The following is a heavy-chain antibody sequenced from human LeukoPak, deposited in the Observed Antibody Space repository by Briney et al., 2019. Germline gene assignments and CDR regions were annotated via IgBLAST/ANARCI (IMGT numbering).Heavy chain of an antibody. V-gene: IGHV3-30*14. J-gene: IGHJ3*02. Sequence: GGSLRLSCAASGFTFSSYAMHWVRQAPGKGLEWVAVISYDGSNKYYADSVKGRFTISRENAKNSLYLQMNSLRAGDTAMYYCARVLSIRSGGYDAFDIWGQGTMATVSS. CDR2: ISYDGSNK. CDR3: ARVLSIRSGGYDAFDI. CDR1: GFTFSSYA. D-gene: IGHD6-25*01.